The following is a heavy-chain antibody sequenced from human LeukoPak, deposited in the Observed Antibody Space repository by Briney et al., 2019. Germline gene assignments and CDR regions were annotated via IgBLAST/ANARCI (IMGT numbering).Heavy chain of an antibody. J-gene: IGHJ5*02. D-gene: IGHD2-2*01. CDR3: ARRQGCSSTSCPPDS. CDR2: IYPGDSDT. CDR1: GYSFNTYW. V-gene: IGHV5-51*01. Sequence: GESLKISCRGSGYSFNTYWIGWVRQKPGKGLEWMGIIYPGDSDTRYSPSFQGQVTMSADKSINTAYLQWTNLKASDTAMYYCARRQGCSSTSCPPDSWGQGTLVTVSS.